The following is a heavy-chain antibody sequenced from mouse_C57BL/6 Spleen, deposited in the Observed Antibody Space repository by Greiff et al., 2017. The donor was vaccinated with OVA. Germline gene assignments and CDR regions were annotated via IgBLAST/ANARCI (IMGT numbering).Heavy chain of an antibody. CDR2: IYPGSGST. V-gene: IGHV1-55*01. CDR1: GYTFTSYW. CDR3: ARDSSGYVCPFAY. Sequence: QVQLQQPGAELVKPGASVKMSCKASGYTFTSYWITWVKQRPGQGLEWIGDIYPGSGSTNYNEKFKSKATLTVDTSSSTAYMQLSSLTSEDSAVYYCARDSSGYVCPFAYWGQGTLVTVSA. D-gene: IGHD3-2*02. J-gene: IGHJ3*01.